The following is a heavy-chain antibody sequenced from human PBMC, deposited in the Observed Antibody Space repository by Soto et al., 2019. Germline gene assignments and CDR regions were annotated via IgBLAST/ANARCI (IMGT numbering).Heavy chain of an antibody. J-gene: IGHJ4*02. CDR1: GFTFGEHA. CDR3: VKDQSGHYRGYLDY. Sequence: PGGSLRLSCAVSGFTFGEHAMSWVRQAPGKGQECVSGLNGGGDTYYADSVKGRFTISRDNSKNTLFLQMNNLRAEDTAIYYCVKDQSGHYRGYLDYWGQGTLVTVSS. D-gene: IGHD3-3*01. V-gene: IGHV3-23*01. CDR2: LNGGGDT.